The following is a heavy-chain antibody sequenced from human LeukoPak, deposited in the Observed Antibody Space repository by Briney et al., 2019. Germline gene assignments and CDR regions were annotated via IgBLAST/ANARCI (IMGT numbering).Heavy chain of an antibody. CDR3: ARDVWELQAPDC. CDR2: ISYDGSNK. V-gene: IGHV3-30-3*01. D-gene: IGHD1-26*01. Sequence: GRSLRLSCAASGFTFSSYAMHWVRQAPGKGLEWVAVISYDGSNKYYADSVKGRFTISRDNSKNTLYLQMNSLRAEDTAVYYCARDVWELQAPDCWGQGSLVTVSS. CDR1: GFTFSSYA. J-gene: IGHJ4*02.